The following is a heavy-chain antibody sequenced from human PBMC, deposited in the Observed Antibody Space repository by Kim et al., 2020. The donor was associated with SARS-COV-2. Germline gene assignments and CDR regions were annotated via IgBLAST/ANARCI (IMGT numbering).Heavy chain of an antibody. CDR1: GGSISSSSYY. CDR2: IYYSGST. D-gene: IGHD2-8*02. V-gene: IGHV4-39*01. CDR3: ARPSVELVDAFDI. Sequence: SETLSLTCTVSGGSISSSSYYWGWIRQPPGKGLEWIGSIYYSGSTYYNPSLKSRVTISVDTSKNQFSLKLSSVTAADTAVYYCARPSVELVDAFDIWGQGTMVTVSS. J-gene: IGHJ3*02.